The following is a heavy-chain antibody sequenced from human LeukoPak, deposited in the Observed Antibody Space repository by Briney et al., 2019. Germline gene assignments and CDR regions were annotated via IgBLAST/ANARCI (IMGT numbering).Heavy chain of an antibody. CDR3: ASLPWLVRWIYY. J-gene: IGHJ4*02. CDR1: GFTFSTYE. Sequence: AGGSLRLSCEGSGFTFSTYEMNWVRQAPGKGLEWVSSISSNSSYIQYADSVKGRFTISRDNARNSLYLQMNNLRAEDTAVYYCASLPWLVRWIYYWGQGTLVTVSS. CDR2: ISSNSSYI. V-gene: IGHV3-21*01. D-gene: IGHD6-19*01.